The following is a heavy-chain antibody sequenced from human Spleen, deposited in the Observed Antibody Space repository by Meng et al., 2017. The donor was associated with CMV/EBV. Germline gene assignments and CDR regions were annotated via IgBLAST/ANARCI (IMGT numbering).Heavy chain of an antibody. J-gene: IGHJ6*02. V-gene: IGHV3-21*01. Sequence: GESLKISCAASGFTSNTYSMSWVRQAPGKGLEWVSSISSESAYTDHADSVKGRFTISRDNDENSLYLQMNSLRPEDTAVYYCARLGTSYGMDVWGQGITVTVSS. CDR2: ISSESAYT. CDR1: GFTSNTYS. D-gene: IGHD3-16*01. CDR3: ARLGTSYGMDV.